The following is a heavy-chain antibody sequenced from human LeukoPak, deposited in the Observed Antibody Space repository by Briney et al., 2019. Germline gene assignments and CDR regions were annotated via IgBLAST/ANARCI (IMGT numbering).Heavy chain of an antibody. Sequence: GRSLRLSCAASGFTFSSYGMHWVRQAPGKGLEWMAVISYDGSNKYYADSVKGRFTISRDNSKNTLYLQMNSLRAEDTAVYYCAKDLSGDSPYYYGSGSYYKFRGQGTLVTVSS. CDR2: ISYDGSNK. CDR3: AKDLSGDSPYYYGSGSYYKF. J-gene: IGHJ4*02. D-gene: IGHD3-10*01. V-gene: IGHV3-30*18. CDR1: GFTFSSYG.